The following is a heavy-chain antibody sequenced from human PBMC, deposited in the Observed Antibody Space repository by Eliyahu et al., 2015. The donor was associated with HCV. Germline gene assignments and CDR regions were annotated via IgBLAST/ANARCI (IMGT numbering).Heavy chain of an antibody. CDR2: IGTAGDT. D-gene: IGHD1-20*01. Sequence: EVHLVESGGGLVQPGGSLRLSCAASGFTFSGYDMHWVRQPTGRGLEWVSAIGTAGDTXYPGSVKGRFTTSRENGKNSLXLQMNSLRGGDTAVYYCARSGIIGSGGYFDLWGRGTPVTVSS. CDR3: ARSGIIGSGGYFDL. V-gene: IGHV3-13*01. CDR1: GFTFSGYD. J-gene: IGHJ2*01.